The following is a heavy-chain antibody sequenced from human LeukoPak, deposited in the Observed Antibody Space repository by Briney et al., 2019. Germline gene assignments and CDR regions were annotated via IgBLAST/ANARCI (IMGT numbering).Heavy chain of an antibody. CDR1: GYSFTSYW. CDR2: IYPGDSDT. CDR3: ARTGTAMGFDAFDI. Sequence: GESLKISCKGSGYSFTSYWIGWVRQLPGKGLEWMGIIYPGDSDTKYSPPFQGQVTIPADKSISTAYLQWSSLKASDTAMYYCARTGTAMGFDAFDIWGQGTMVTVSS. D-gene: IGHD5-18*01. V-gene: IGHV5-51*01. J-gene: IGHJ3*02.